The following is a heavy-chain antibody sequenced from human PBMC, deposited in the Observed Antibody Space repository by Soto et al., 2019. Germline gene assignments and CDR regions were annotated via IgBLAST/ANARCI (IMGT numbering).Heavy chain of an antibody. CDR1: GYTFTSYG. D-gene: IGHD1-1*01. CDR3: ARGRYGDY. Sequence: QVHLVQSGAEVKKPGASVKVSCKASGYTFTSYGITWVRQAPGQGLEWMGWISAHNGNTDYAQKLQGRVIVTRDTSTSTAYMELRNLISDDTAVYYCARGRYGDYWGQGALVTGSS. J-gene: IGHJ4*02. V-gene: IGHV1-18*01. CDR2: ISAHNGNT.